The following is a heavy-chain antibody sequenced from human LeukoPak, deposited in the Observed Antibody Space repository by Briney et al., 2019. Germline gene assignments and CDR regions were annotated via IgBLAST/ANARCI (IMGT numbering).Heavy chain of an antibody. V-gene: IGHV3-30*03. CDR2: ISYDGSNK. D-gene: IGHD5-12*01. CDR1: GFTFSGYG. Sequence: PGRSLRLSCVVSGFTFSGYGMHWVRQAPGKGLEWVALISYDGSNKYYADSVKGRFTISRDNSKNTLYLQMNSLRAEDTAVYYCARDRGSGYDYNAPFDYWGQGTLVTVSS. CDR3: ARDRGSGYDYNAPFDY. J-gene: IGHJ4*02.